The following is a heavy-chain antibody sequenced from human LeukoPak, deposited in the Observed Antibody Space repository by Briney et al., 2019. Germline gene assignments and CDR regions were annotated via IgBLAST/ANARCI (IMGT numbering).Heavy chain of an antibody. D-gene: IGHD2-2*01. Sequence: SETLSLTCAVYGGSFSGYYWSWIRQPPGKGLEWIGEINHSGSTNYNPSLKSRVTISVDTSKNQFFLKLSSVTAAETAVYYCAGIVVVPAARRVAYDYWGQGTLVTVSS. V-gene: IGHV4-34*01. CDR2: INHSGST. CDR3: AGIVVVPAARRVAYDY. CDR1: GGSFSGYY. J-gene: IGHJ4*02.